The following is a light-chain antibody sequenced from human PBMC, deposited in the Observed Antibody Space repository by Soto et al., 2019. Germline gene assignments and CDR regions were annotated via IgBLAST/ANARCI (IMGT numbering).Light chain of an antibody. CDR2: ENN. Sequence: QSVLTQPPSVSAAPGQKVTISCSGSSSNIGNNYVSWYQQLPGTAPKLLIYENNKRPSGIPDRFSGSKSGTSATLGITGLQTGDEADYCCGTWDSSLSYVFGNGTKVTVL. CDR3: GTWDSSLSYV. J-gene: IGLJ1*01. CDR1: SSNIGNNY. V-gene: IGLV1-51*02.